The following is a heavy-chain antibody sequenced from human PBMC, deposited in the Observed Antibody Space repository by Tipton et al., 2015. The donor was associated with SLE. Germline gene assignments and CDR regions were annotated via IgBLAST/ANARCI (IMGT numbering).Heavy chain of an antibody. CDR2: IYYSGST. CDR3: AREGWRVDFHAFDI. D-gene: IGHD3/OR15-3a*01. Sequence: TLSLTCTVSGGSISSHYWSWMRQPPGKGLEWIGYIYYSGSTSYNPSLKSRVTISVDTSKNQFSLNLNSVTAADTAVYYCAREGWRVDFHAFDIWGQGTMVTVSS. V-gene: IGHV4-4*08. CDR1: GGSISSHY. J-gene: IGHJ3*02.